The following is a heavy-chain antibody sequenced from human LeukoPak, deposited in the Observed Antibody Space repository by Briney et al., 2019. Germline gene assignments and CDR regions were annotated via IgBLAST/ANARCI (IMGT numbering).Heavy chain of an antibody. J-gene: IGHJ4*02. V-gene: IGHV4-59*01. Sequence: PSETLSLTCTVSGGSISSYYWSWIRQPPGKGLEWIGYIYYSGSTNYNPSLKSRVTISVDTSKNQFSLKLSSVTAADTAVYYCAIYSSSQDYFDFWGRGTLVTVSS. D-gene: IGHD6-6*01. CDR2: IYYSGST. CDR3: AIYSSSQDYFDF. CDR1: GGSISSYY.